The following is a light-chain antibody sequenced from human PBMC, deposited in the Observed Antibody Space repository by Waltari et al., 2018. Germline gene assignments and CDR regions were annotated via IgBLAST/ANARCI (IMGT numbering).Light chain of an antibody. CDR1: QKLLSRSNNKNY. V-gene: IGKV4-1*01. CDR2: WAS. J-gene: IGKJ2*01. CDR3: QQYNNWPPLYT. Sequence: DIVMTQSPGSLAVSPGDRATINCRSSQKLLSRSNNKNYLAWYQRRPGQPPKLLIYWASTRESGVPDRFTGSGSGTDFTLTISSLQTEDVAVYYCQQYNNWPPLYTFGQGTKLEIK.